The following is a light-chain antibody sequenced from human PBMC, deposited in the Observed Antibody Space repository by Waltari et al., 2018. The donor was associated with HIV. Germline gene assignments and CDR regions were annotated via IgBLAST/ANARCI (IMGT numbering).Light chain of an antibody. CDR2: EVT. J-gene: IGLJ2*01. CDR1: SSDVGAYNL. V-gene: IGLV2-23*02. Sequence: QSALTQPASVSGSPGQSITISCTGTSSDVGAYNLVSWYQQHPGTAPELMIFEVTKRASGVSDRCSGSRSGNTACLTISGLQAEDEGDYYCCSYTGTGVLFGRGTKLTVL. CDR3: CSYTGTGVL.